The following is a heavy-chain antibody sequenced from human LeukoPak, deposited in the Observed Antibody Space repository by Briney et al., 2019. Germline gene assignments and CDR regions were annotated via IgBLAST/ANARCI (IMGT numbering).Heavy chain of an antibody. Sequence: PSETLSLTCAVYGGSFSGYYWSWIRQPPGKWLEWIGEINHSGSTNYNPSLKSRVTISVDTSKNQFSLKLSSVTAADTAVYYCARGAAFGQLVPFDYWGQGTLVTVSS. J-gene: IGHJ4*02. V-gene: IGHV4-34*01. CDR1: GGSFSGYY. D-gene: IGHD6-6*01. CDR2: INHSGST. CDR3: ARGAAFGQLVPFDY.